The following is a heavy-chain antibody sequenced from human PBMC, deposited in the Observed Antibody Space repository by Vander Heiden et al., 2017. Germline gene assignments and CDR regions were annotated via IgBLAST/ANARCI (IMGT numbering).Heavy chain of an antibody. CDR1: GGSFSGYY. CDR2: INHSGST. CDR3: ARGSATGWFDP. V-gene: IGHV4-34*01. Sequence: QVQLQQWGAGLLKPSAPLSLTCAVYGGSFSGYYWSWIRQPPGKGLEWIGEINHSGSTNYNPSLKSRVTISVDTSKNQFSLKLSSVTAADTAVYYGARGSATGWFDPWGQGTLVTVSS. J-gene: IGHJ5*02.